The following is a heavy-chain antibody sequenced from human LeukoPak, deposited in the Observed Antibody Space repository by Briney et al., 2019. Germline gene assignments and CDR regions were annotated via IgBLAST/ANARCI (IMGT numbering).Heavy chain of an antibody. CDR3: ARAPFDYYDSSGLIDY. V-gene: IGHV1-2*04. D-gene: IGHD3-22*01. J-gene: IGHJ4*02. CDR2: INPNSGGT. CDR1: GYTFTGYY. Sequence: ASVKVSCKASGYTFTGYYMHWVRQAPGQGLEWMGWINPNSGGTNYAQKFQGWVTMTRDTSISTAYMELSRLRSDDTAVYYCARAPFDYYDSSGLIDYWGQGTLVTVSS.